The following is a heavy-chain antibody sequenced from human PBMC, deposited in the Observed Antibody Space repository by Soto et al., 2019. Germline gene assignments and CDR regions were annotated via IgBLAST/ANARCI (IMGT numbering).Heavy chain of an antibody. Sequence: QVQLEESGPRLGKPSETLSLTCTVSGGSISSFYWNWLRQSPGKGLEWIGYIYYTGTTNYNPSLKSRVTMSLDTSKDQFSLNLTSVTAADTAVYYCARSNWNFPFDYWGQGTLVTVSS. J-gene: IGHJ4*02. CDR3: ARSNWNFPFDY. V-gene: IGHV4-59*01. CDR1: GGSISSFY. CDR2: IYYTGTT. D-gene: IGHD1-7*01.